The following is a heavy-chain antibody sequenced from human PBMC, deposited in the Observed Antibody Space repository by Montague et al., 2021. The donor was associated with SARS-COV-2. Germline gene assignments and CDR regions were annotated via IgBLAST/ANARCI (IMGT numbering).Heavy chain of an antibody. V-gene: IGHV4-59*08. D-gene: IGHD3-10*01. CDR2: IYYSGST. CDR3: ATSAYGFDSVAFDY. J-gene: IGHJ4*02. Sequence: SETLSLTCTVSGGSISSYFWSWIRQPPGKGLEWIGYIYYSGSTNYNPSLKSRVTISVDTSKNQFSLKLSSVTAADTAVYHCATSAYGFDSVAFDYWGQGTLVTVSS. CDR1: GGSISSYF.